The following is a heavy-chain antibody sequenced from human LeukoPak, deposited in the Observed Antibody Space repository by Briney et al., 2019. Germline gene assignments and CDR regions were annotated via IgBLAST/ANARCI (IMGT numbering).Heavy chain of an antibody. V-gene: IGHV4-4*07. D-gene: IGHD3-22*01. Sequence: SETLSLTCTVSGGSLSGYYWNWIRQPAGKGLEWIGRIYISGDTWYKPSLQSRVTMSVDTSKNQFSLKMSSLTAADTAVYYCARSNLGSYDQSGYYHYWGQGTRVTVSS. CDR1: GGSLSGYY. J-gene: IGHJ4*02. CDR3: ARSNLGSYDQSGYYHY. CDR2: IYISGDT.